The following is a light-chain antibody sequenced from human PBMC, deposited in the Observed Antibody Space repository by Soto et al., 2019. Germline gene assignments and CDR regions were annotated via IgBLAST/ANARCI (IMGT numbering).Light chain of an antibody. V-gene: IGLV1-44*01. J-gene: IGLJ3*02. CDR3: AAWDDRLNGPV. Sequence: QSVLTQPPSASGTPGQRVTISCSGSSSNIGSHTVTWYQQLPGTAPKLLIYSNNQRPSGVPDRFSGSKSGTSASLAISGLQSDDEADYYCAAWDDRLNGPVFGGGTKLTVL. CDR2: SNN. CDR1: SSNIGSHT.